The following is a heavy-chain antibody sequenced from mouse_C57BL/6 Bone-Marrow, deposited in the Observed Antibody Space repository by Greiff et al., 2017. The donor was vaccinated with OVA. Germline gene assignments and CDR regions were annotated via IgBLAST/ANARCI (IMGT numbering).Heavy chain of an antibody. Sequence: EVNVVESGGGLVQPEGSLKLSCAASGFSFTTYAMNWVRQAPGKGLEWVARIRSKSNNYATYYAESVKDRFTISIDDSESMLYLQMNNLKTEVTAMYYCVRQRGTFWGQGTLVTVPA. CDR1: GFSFTTYA. V-gene: IGHV10-1*01. CDR2: IRSKSNNYAT. CDR3: VRQRGTF. J-gene: IGHJ3*01.